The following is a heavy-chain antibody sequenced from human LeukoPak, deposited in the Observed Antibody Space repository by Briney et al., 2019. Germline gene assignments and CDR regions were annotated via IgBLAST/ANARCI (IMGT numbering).Heavy chain of an antibody. CDR1: GGSISSSSYY. D-gene: IGHD2-15*01. J-gene: IGHJ2*01. CDR2: IYYSGST. Sequence: SETLSLTCTVSGGSISSSSYYWGWMRQPPGKGLEWIGSIYYSGSTYYNPSLKSRVTISVDTSKNQFSLKLSSVTAADTAVYYCARRDSDWYFDLWGRGTLVTVSS. CDR3: ARRDSDWYFDL. V-gene: IGHV4-39*01.